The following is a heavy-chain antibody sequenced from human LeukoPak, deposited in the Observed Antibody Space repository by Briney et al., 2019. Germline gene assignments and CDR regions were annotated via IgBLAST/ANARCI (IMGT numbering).Heavy chain of an antibody. CDR2: IYYSGIT. D-gene: IGHD4-11*01. J-gene: IGHJ4*02. V-gene: IGHV4-39*07. Sequence: SETLSLTCTVSGGSISTRSHYWGWIRQPPGKGLEWIGSIYYSGITYYNPSLKSRVTISVDTSKNQFSLKLSSVTAADTAVYYCARDLIDYSNYIDYWGQGTLVTVSS. CDR1: GGSISTRSHY. CDR3: ARDLIDYSNYIDY.